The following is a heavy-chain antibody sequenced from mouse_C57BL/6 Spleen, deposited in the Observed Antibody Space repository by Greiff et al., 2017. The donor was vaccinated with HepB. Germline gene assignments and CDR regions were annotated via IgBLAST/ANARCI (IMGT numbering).Heavy chain of an antibody. V-gene: IGHV5-6*01. CDR1: GFTFSSYG. Sequence: EVNLVESGGDLVKPGGSLKLSCAASGFTFSSYGMSWVRQTPDKRLEWVATISSGGSYTYYPDSVKGRFTISRDNAKNTLYLQMSSLKSEDTAMYYCARDYGSSSFDYWGQGTTLTVSS. D-gene: IGHD1-1*01. CDR2: ISSGGSYT. CDR3: ARDYGSSSFDY. J-gene: IGHJ2*01.